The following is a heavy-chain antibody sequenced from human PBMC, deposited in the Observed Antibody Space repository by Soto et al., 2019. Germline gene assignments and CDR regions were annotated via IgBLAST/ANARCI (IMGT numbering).Heavy chain of an antibody. V-gene: IGHV4-31*03. CDR2: IYYSGST. CDR1: GGSISSGGYY. CDR3: ARDRVVRGIHYYYGMDV. Sequence: QVQLQESGPGLVKPSQTLSLTCTVSGGSISSGGYYWSWICQHPGKGLEWIGYIYYSGSTYYNPSLKSRVTISVDTSKNQFSLKLSSVTAADTAVYYCARDRVVRGIHYYYGMDVWGQGTTVTVSS. J-gene: IGHJ6*02. D-gene: IGHD3-10*01.